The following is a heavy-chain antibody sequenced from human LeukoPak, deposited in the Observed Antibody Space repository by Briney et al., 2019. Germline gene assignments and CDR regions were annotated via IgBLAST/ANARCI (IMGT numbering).Heavy chain of an antibody. D-gene: IGHD3-10*01. CDR2: IKQDGSEK. CDR1: GFTFSSYW. V-gene: IGHV3-7*01. CDR3: ARGSYRPGSTIYYFDY. Sequence: GGSLRLSCAASGFTFSSYWMSWVRQAPGKGLEWVANIKQDGSEKYYVNSVKGRFTISRDNAKNSLYLQMNSLRAEDTAVYYCARGSYRPGSTIYYFDYWGQGTLVTVSS. J-gene: IGHJ4*02.